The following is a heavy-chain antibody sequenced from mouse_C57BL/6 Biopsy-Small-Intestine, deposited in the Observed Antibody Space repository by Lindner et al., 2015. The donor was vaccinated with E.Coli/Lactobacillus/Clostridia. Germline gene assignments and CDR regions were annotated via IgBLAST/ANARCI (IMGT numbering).Heavy chain of an antibody. Sequence: VQLQESGGRLVQPQGSLKLSCAASGFTFNTYGMYWIRQAPGKGLEWVARIRTKRNNYATYYADSVKDRFTISRDGSQSMLYLQMNNLKTEDTAMYYCVGQFAYWGQGTLVTVSA. V-gene: IGHV10-1*02. J-gene: IGHJ3*01. CDR1: GFTFNTYG. CDR3: VGQFAY. CDR2: IRTKRNNYAT.